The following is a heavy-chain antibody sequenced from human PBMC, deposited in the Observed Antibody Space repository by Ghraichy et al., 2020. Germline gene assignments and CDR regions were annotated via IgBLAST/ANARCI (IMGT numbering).Heavy chain of an antibody. CDR2: ISANNGHT. J-gene: IGHJ4*02. V-gene: IGHV1-18*01. D-gene: IGHD6-19*01. CDR3: ARPIAVSGHFFDF. Sequence: ASVKVSCTASGFMFSSYGLSWVRQAPGQGLEWMGWISANNGHTNYAEKFQHRVTMTTDMSTSTAYMELRSLRSDDTAVYYCARPIAVSGHFFDFWGQGTLVDVSS. CDR1: GFMFSSYG.